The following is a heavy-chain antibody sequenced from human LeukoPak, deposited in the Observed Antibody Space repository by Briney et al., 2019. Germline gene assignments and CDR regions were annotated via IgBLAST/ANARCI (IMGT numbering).Heavy chain of an antibody. J-gene: IGHJ3*01. Sequence: MASETLSLTCTVSGGSISSGNYYWNWIRQPAGKGLEWIGRIYTSGSTNYNPSLKSRVTISVDTSKNQFSLKLTSVTAADMAVYFCARAFTSWIQLWRYDSFDLWGQGTMVIVSS. CDR3: ARAFTSWIQLWRYDSFDL. CDR1: GGSISSGNYY. CDR2: IYTSGST. D-gene: IGHD5-18*01. V-gene: IGHV4-61*02.